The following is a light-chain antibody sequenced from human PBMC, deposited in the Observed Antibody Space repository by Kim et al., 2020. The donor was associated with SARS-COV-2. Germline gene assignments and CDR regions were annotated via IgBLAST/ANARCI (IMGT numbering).Light chain of an antibody. Sequence: EIVLTQPPGTLSLSPGERVTLSRRASQSVSSSYSAWYQQKPGQAPRLLIYGASSRATGIPDRFSGSGSGTDFTLTISRLEPEDFAVYYCQQYGSSPLTFGGGTKVDIK. CDR3: QQYGSSPLT. CDR2: GAS. J-gene: IGKJ4*01. CDR1: QSVSSSY. V-gene: IGKV3-20*01.